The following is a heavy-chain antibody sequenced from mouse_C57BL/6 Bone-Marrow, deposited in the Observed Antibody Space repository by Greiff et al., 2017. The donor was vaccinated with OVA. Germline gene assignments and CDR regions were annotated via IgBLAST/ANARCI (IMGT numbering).Heavy chain of an antibody. Sequence: QVQLQQSGAELVRPGASVTLSCKASGYTFTDYEMHWVKQTPVHGLEWIGAIDPETGGTAYNQKFKGKAILTADKSSSTAYMELRSLTSEDSAVYYCTGMDDGYYGYWGQGTTLTVSS. J-gene: IGHJ2*01. CDR3: TGMDDGYYGY. CDR1: GYTFTDYE. D-gene: IGHD2-3*01. CDR2: IDPETGGT. V-gene: IGHV1-15*01.